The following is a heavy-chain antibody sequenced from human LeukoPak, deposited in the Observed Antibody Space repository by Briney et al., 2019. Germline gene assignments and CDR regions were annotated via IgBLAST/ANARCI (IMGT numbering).Heavy chain of an antibody. V-gene: IGHV4-30-4*02. Sequence: SDPLSLTCTVSGDSLSRGDFYYRWIRKPPGKGLEWIGNIYYSGTTYYNPYLKSRVTISVDKSKNHFSLKLSSVTAADTAVYYCARANYYDSSGYYPDWGQGTLVTVSS. CDR3: ARANYYDSSGYYPD. CDR1: GDSLSRGDFY. CDR2: IYYSGTT. J-gene: IGHJ4*02. D-gene: IGHD3-22*01.